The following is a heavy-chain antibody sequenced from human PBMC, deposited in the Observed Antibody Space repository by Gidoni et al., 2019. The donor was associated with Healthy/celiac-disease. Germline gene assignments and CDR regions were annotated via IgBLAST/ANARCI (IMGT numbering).Heavy chain of an antibody. CDR2: IYYSGST. CDR1: GGSISSSSYY. D-gene: IGHD1-7*01. CDR3: ARQPRTQGWFDP. V-gene: IGHV4-39*01. J-gene: IGHJ5*02. Sequence: QLQLQESGPGLVKPSETLSLTGTVAGGSISSSSYYWGWIRQPPGKGLEWIGSIYYSGSTYYNPSLKSRVTISVDTSKNQFSLKLSSVTAADTAVYYCARQPRTQGWFDPWGQGTLVTVSS.